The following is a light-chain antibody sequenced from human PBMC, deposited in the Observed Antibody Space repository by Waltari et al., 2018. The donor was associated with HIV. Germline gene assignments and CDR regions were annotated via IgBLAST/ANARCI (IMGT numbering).Light chain of an antibody. V-gene: IGKV3-15*01. CDR2: GAS. CDR1: QSVSSK. J-gene: IGKJ1*01. CDR3: QQYNNWPPWT. Sequence: EIVMTQSPGSLSVSPGERANVSCRASQSVSSKLAWYQQKPGQAPRLLIYGASTMATGIPGRFSGSGSGTDFTLTISSLQSEDSAVYYCQQYNNWPPWTFGQGTKVEIK.